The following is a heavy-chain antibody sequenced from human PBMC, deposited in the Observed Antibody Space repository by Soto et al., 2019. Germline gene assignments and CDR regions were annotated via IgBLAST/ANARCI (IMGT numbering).Heavy chain of an antibody. Sequence: ILSVTCTAAGGCISSGGYHWSWIRQHPGKGLEWIGYIYYSGSTYYNPSLKSRVTISVDTSKNQFSLKLSSVTAADTAVYYCASAQPISTGYLMSPKINWFDPWGEGTLVTFSS. D-gene: IGHD3-9*01. V-gene: IGHV4-31*03. CDR1: GGCISSGGYH. J-gene: IGHJ5*02. CDR3: ASAQPISTGYLMSPKINWFDP. CDR2: IYYSGST.